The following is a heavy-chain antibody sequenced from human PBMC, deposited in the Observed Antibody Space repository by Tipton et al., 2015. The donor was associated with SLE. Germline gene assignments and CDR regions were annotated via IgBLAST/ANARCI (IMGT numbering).Heavy chain of an antibody. J-gene: IGHJ3*02. CDR3: ARDPSQLLYFGESGNAFDI. CDR1: GGSFSGYS. D-gene: IGHD3-10*01. Sequence: TLSLTCAVYGGSFSGYSWTWIRQAPRKGLEWIGDINHSGITNYNPSLKSRVTISLDTSKNQFSLKLTSVTAADTAVYYCARDPSQLLYFGESGNAFDIWGQGTIVTVSS. CDR2: INHSGIT. V-gene: IGHV4-34*01.